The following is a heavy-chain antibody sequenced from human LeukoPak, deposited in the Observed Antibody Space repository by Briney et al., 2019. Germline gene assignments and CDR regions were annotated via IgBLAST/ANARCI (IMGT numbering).Heavy chain of an antibody. CDR2: ISGSGGST. V-gene: IGHV3-23*01. CDR1: GFTFSSYA. CDR3: AKGHTSLYCSSTSCYDYYYCYMDV. J-gene: IGHJ6*03. D-gene: IGHD2-2*01. Sequence: GGSLRLSCAASGFTFSSYAMSWVRQAPGKGLEWVSAISGSGGSTYYADSVKGRFTISRDNSKNTLYLQMNSLRAEDTAVYYCAKGHTSLYCSSTSCYDYYYCYMDVWGKGTTVTVSS.